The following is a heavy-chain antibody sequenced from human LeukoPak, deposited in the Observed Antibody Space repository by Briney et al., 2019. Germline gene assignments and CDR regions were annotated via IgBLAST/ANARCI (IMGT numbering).Heavy chain of an antibody. J-gene: IGHJ4*02. CDR3: ARRGYFDY. D-gene: IGHD6-13*01. CDR1: GGSISSYY. CDR2: IYYSGST. V-gene: IGHV4-59*08. Sequence: SETLSLTCTVSGGSISSYYWNWIRQPPGKGLEWIGYIYYSGSTNYNPSLKSRVTMSVDTSKNQFSLRLSSVTAADTAVYYCARRGYFDYWGQGTLVTVSS.